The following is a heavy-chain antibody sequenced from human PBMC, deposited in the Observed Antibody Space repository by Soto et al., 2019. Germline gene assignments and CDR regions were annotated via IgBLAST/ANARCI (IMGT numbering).Heavy chain of an antibody. CDR3: ARTRYGDYDGYFDY. D-gene: IGHD4-17*01. CDR1: CGSISSGGYC. Sequence: PSATLSLTGAVSCGSISSGGYCWSWIRQPPGKGLEWIVYIYQSVITYYNPSLKSRVTISVDRSKNQFSLKLSSVTAADTAVYYCARTRYGDYDGYFDYWGQGTLVTVSS. CDR2: IYQSVIT. J-gene: IGHJ4*02. V-gene: IGHV4-30-2*01.